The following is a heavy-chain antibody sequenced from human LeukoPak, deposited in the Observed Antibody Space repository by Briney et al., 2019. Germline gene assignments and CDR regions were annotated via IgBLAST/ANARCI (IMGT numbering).Heavy chain of an antibody. J-gene: IGHJ6*02. D-gene: IGHD2-2*01. V-gene: IGHV4-39*01. Sequence: PSETLSLTCTISGGSFISSGFFWGWVRQHPGKGLEWIGTIYYTGKTYYSPSHQSRVTISVDSSNNHFSLKLSSVTAADTGVYCCARHTLLVPADLSGVDVWGQGTTVGVSS. CDR3: ARHTLLVPADLSGVDV. CDR1: GGSFISSGFF. CDR2: IYYTGKT.